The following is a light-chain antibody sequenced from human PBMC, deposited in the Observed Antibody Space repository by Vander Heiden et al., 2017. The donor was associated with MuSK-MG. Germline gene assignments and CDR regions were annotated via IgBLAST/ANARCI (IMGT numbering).Light chain of an antibody. V-gene: IGKV1-39*01. CDR2: AAS. CDR1: QSISSY. Sequence: DIQMTQSPSSLSASVGDRVTITCRASQSISSYLNWYQQKPGKAPKLLIYAASSLQSGVPSKFSGSGSGTDFTLTISRLHPEDFATYYCQQSDTNPWTFGEGTKVEIK. CDR3: QQSDTNPWT. J-gene: IGKJ1*01.